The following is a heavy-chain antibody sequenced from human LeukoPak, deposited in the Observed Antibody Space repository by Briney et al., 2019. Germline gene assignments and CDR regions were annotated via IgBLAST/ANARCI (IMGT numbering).Heavy chain of an antibody. CDR2: INPSGGGT. CDR3: ARVDTIYSSSSEWDFDY. V-gene: IGHV1-46*01. CDR1: GYTFTSYY. J-gene: IGHJ4*02. Sequence: ASVKVSCKASGYTFTSYYMHWVRHAPGQGLEWMGIINPSGGGTSYAQKFQGRVTMTRDTPTSTVYMELSSLRSEDTAVYYCARVDTIYSSSSEWDFDYWGQGTLVTVSS. D-gene: IGHD6-6*01.